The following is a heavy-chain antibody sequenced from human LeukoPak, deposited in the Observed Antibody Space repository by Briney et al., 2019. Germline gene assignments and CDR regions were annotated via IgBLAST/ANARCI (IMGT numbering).Heavy chain of an antibody. CDR1: GFTFSSYS. J-gene: IGHJ4*02. Sequence: KAGGSLRLSCAASGFTFSSYSMNWVRQAPGKGLEWVSSISRSSSYIYYADSVKGRFTISRDNAKNSLYLQMNSLRAEDTAVYYCARNYGSGSSVVGYWGQGTLVTVSS. CDR3: ARNYGSGSSVVGY. V-gene: IGHV3-21*01. D-gene: IGHD3-10*01. CDR2: ISRSSSYI.